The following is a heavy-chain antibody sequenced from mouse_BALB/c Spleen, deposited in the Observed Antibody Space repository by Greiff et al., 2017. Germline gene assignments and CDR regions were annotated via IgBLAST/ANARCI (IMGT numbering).Heavy chain of an antibody. V-gene: IGHV5-9-3*01. CDR3: ARRRDPYYAMDY. Sequence: EVQLVESGGGLVKPGGSLKLSCAASGFTFSSYAMSWVRQTPEKRLEWVATISSGGSYTYYPDSVKGRFTISRDNAKNTLYLQMSSLRSEDTAMYYCARRRDPYYAMDYWGQGTSVTVSS. D-gene: IGHD3-3*01. J-gene: IGHJ4*01. CDR1: GFTFSSYA. CDR2: ISSGGSYT.